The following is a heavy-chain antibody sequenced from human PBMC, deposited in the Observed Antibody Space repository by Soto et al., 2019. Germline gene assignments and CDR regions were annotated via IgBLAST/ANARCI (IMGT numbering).Heavy chain of an antibody. J-gene: IGHJ6*02. CDR1: VFTFSPYA. V-gene: IGHV3-23*01. CDR3: AKGLRRLLRTQYYYGLDV. CDR2: ISGSGGNT. D-gene: IGHD3-16*01. Sequence: PWWSLRLASSASVFTFSPYAMTWVRQAPGKGLEWVSSISGSGGNTNYADSVKGRFTVSRDNSKRTLSLQMNSLTEEDTAIYYCAKGLRRLLRTQYYYGLDVWGRGTTVTVS.